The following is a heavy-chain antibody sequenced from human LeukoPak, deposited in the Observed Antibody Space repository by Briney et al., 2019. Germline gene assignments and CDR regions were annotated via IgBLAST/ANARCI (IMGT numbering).Heavy chain of an antibody. CDR1: GYTFTSYG. CDR2: ISAYNGNT. Sequence: EASVNVSCKASGYTFTSYGISWVRQAPGQGLEWMGWISAYNGNTNYAQKLQGRVTMTTDTSTSTAYMELRSLRSDDTAVYYCARGEYGSGSRPVDRYFDLWGRGTLVTVSS. D-gene: IGHD3-10*01. V-gene: IGHV1-18*01. J-gene: IGHJ2*01. CDR3: ARGEYGSGSRPVDRYFDL.